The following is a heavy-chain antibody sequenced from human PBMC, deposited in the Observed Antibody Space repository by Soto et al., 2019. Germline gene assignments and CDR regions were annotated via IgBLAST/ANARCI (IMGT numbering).Heavy chain of an antibody. CDR3: TRDQSGTPDI. CDR1: GDSISNYY. CDR2: MSATGGA. J-gene: IGHJ3*02. V-gene: IGHV4-4*07. D-gene: IGHD1-26*01. Sequence: SETLSLTCTVSGDSISNYYWTWIRQSAGKGLEWIGRMSATGGAAYNPSLKSRLTLSRDTSKNELSLRLKFVTAADTAVYFCTRDQSGTPDIWGQGTMVTVSS.